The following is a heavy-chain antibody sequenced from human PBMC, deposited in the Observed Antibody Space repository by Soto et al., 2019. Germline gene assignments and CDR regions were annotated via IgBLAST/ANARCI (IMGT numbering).Heavy chain of an antibody. V-gene: IGHV1-18*04. J-gene: IGHJ6*02. D-gene: IGHD3-3*01. Sequence: ASVKVSCKASGYTFTSYGISWVRQAPGQGLEWMGWISAYNGNTNYAQKHQGRVTMTTDTSTSTAYMELRSLRADDTAVYYCAKEPRITIFGVVISRYYYYGMDVWGQGTTVTVSS. CDR3: AKEPRITIFGVVISRYYYYGMDV. CDR1: GYTFTSYG. CDR2: ISAYNGNT.